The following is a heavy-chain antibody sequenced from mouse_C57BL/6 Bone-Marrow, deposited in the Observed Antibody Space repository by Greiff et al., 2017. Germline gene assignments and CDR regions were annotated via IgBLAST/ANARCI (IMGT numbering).Heavy chain of an antibody. D-gene: IGHD1-1*01. CDR1: GYTFTSYW. CDR3: ARKDYNGGSPYWYFDV. J-gene: IGHJ1*03. CDR2: IDPSDSYT. Sequence: QVQLQQPGAELVKPGASVKLSCKASGYTFTSYWMQWVKQRPGQGLEWIGEIDPSDSYTNYNQKFKGKATLTVDTSSSTAYMQLSSLTSEDSAVYYCARKDYNGGSPYWYFDVWGTGTTVTVSS. V-gene: IGHV1-50*01.